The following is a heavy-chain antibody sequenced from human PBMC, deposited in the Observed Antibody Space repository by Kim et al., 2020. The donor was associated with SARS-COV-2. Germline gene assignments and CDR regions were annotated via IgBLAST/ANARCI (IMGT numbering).Heavy chain of an antibody. V-gene: IGHV4-39*07. CDR3: ARVPSGSYYHDAFDI. J-gene: IGHJ3*02. D-gene: IGHD1-26*01. Sequence: PSLTSRVTISVATSKNQFSLKLSSVTAADTAVYYCARVPSGSYYHDAFDIWGQGTMVTVSS.